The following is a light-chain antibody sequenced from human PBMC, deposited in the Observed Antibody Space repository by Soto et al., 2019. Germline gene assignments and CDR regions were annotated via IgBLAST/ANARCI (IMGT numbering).Light chain of an antibody. CDR1: QSISNW. J-gene: IGKJ1*01. CDR3: QQYNSYSPWT. V-gene: IGKV1-5*01. Sequence: DIQMTQSPSTLSASVGDRVTITCRASQSISNWLAWYQQKQGKAPKLLIYDASSLESGVPSRFSGSGSGTEFTLTISSLQPDDFATYYCQQYNSYSPWTFGQGTKVDIK. CDR2: DAS.